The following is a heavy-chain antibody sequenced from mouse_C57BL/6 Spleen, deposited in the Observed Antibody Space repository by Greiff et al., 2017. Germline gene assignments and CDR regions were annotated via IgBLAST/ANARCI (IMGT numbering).Heavy chain of an antibody. V-gene: IGHV1-4*01. CDR1: GYTFTSYT. J-gene: IGHJ2*01. D-gene: IGHD4-1*01. Sequence: QVQLQQSGAELARPGASVKMSCKASGYTFTSYTMHWVKQRPGQGLEWIGYINPSSGYTKYNQKFKDKATLTADKSSSTAYMQLSSLTSEDSAVXYCASTWDGDYWGQGTTLTVSS. CDR3: ASTWDGDY. CDR2: INPSSGYT.